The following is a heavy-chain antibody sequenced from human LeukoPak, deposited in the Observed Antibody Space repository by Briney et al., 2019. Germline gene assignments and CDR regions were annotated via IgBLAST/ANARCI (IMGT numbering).Heavy chain of an antibody. V-gene: IGHV1-69*13. J-gene: IGHJ3*02. CDR2: IIPIFGTA. CDR1: GGTFSSYA. Sequence: ASVKVSCKASGGTFSSYAISWVRQAPGQGLEWMGGIIPIFGTANYAQKFQGRVTITADESTSTAYMELSSLRSEDTAVYYCARERIPPHDNSGYYNGWAFDIWGQGTMVTVSS. D-gene: IGHD3-22*01. CDR3: ARERIPPHDNSGYYNGWAFDI.